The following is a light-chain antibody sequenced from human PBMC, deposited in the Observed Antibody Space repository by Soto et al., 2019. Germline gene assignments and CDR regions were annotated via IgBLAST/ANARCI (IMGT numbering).Light chain of an antibody. CDR1: QSVSIN. CDR3: HQNNNWPVT. J-gene: IGKJ4*01. Sequence: EIVMTQSPATLSVSPGDGATLSCRASQSVSINLAWYQQKPGQAPRLLIYDASTRATGIPARFSGSGSGTEFTLSISSLQSEDFAVYYCHQNNNWPVTFGGGTKVEI. V-gene: IGKV3-15*01. CDR2: DAS.